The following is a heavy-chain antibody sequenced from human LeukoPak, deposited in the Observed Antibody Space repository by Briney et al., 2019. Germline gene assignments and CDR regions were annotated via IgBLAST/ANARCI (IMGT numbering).Heavy chain of an antibody. CDR2: INAGNGNT. CDR1: GYTFTSYA. CDR3: ARVQSAYCSSSSCYGGYFDY. Sequence: ASVKVSCKASGYTFTSYAMHWVRQAPGQRPEWMGWINAGNGNTKYSQKFQGRVTITRDTSASTAYMELSSLRPEDTAVYYRARVQSAYCSSSSCYGGYFDYWGQGTLVTVSS. D-gene: IGHD2-2*01. J-gene: IGHJ4*02. V-gene: IGHV1-3*01.